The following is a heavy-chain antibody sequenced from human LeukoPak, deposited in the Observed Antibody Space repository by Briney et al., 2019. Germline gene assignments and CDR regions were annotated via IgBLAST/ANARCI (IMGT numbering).Heavy chain of an antibody. CDR3: AREADYYGSGSYRYAFDI. Sequence: GGSLRLSCAASGFTFSDYYMSWIRQAPGKGLEWVSYISSSGSTIYYADSVKGRFTISRDNAKNSLYLQMNSLRAEDTAVYYCAREADYYGSGSYRYAFDIWGQGTMVTVSS. J-gene: IGHJ3*02. CDR2: ISSSGSTI. CDR1: GFTFSDYY. D-gene: IGHD3-10*01. V-gene: IGHV3-11*01.